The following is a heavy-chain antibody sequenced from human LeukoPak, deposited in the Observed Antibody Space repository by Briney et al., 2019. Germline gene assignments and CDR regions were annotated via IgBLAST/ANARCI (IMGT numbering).Heavy chain of an antibody. CDR1: GYTFTSYG. Sequence: ASVKVSCKASGYTFTSYGISWVRQAPGQGLEWMGWINTNTGNPTYAQGFTGRFVFSLGTSVSTAYLQISSLKAEDTAVYYCARDHVKLGSTFHPFDAFDVWGQGTLVTVSS. D-gene: IGHD2/OR15-2a*01. J-gene: IGHJ3*01. CDR3: ARDHVKLGSTFHPFDAFDV. CDR2: INTNTGNP. V-gene: IGHV7-4-1*02.